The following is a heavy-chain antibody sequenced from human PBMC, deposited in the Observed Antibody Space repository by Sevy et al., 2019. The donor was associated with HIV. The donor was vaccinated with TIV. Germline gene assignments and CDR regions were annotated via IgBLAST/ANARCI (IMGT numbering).Heavy chain of an antibody. V-gene: IGHV4-31*03. J-gene: IGHJ4*02. Sequence: SETLSLTCTVSGGSISSGDYYWSWIRQHPGKGLEWIGYIYYSGSTYYNPSLKSRVTISVDTSKNQFSLKLSSVTAADTAVYYCARAVTYYGSSGYYPYFDYWGQGTLVTVSS. D-gene: IGHD3-22*01. CDR3: ARAVTYYGSSGYYPYFDY. CDR2: IYYSGST. CDR1: GGSISSGDYY.